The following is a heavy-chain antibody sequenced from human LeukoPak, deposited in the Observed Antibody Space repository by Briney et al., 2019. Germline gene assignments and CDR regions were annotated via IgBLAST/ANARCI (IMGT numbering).Heavy chain of an antibody. J-gene: IGHJ4*02. CDR3: AREAKYCSGSGSNGCSDY. Sequence: SETLSLTCAVSGYSISSGYYGAWIRQPPGKGLEWIGTIHHSGTTYSNPSLTSRVTISVNTSKNQFSLKLSSVTAADTAVYYCAREAKYCSGSGSNGCSDYWGQGTLVTVSS. D-gene: IGHD2-15*01. V-gene: IGHV4-38-2*02. CDR2: IHHSGTT. CDR1: GYSISSGYY.